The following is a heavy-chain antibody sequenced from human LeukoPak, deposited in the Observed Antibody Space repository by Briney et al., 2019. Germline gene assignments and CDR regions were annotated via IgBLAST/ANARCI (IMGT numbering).Heavy chain of an antibody. CDR2: IYSNENT. D-gene: IGHD2-15*01. V-gene: IGHV4-4*07. J-gene: IGHJ4*02. Sequence: PSETLSLTCTLAGRSITSYYWSWIPHPAGKGLEWIGRIYSNENTNYNPSLKSPVTMSVDTSKNQFSLKLSSVAAADTAVYYCARGGTTPYYFDDWGQGTLVTVSS. CDR1: GRSITSYY. CDR3: ARGGTTPYYFDD.